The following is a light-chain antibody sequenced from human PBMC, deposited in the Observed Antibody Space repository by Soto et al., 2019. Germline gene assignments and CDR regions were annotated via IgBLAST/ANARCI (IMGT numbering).Light chain of an antibody. V-gene: IGKV1-39*01. J-gene: IGKJ5*01. Sequence: DIPMPQSPSSLSASVVYIFTITFLASQSISSYLNWCQPKPGKAPKLLIYAASSLQSGVPSRFSGSGSGTDFTLTISSLQPEDFATYYCQKSYSTPITFGQGKQREIK. CDR3: QKSYSTPIT. CDR1: QSISSY. CDR2: AAS.